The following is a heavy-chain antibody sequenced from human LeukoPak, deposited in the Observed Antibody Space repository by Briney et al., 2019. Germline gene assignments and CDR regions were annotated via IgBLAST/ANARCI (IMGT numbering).Heavy chain of an antibody. CDR3: ARDPTAATPQYFDY. CDR1: GYTFTSYY. J-gene: IGHJ4*02. V-gene: IGHV1-46*01. D-gene: IGHD1-14*01. CDR2: INPSGGST. Sequence: ASVKVSCKSSGYTFTSYYLYWVRQAPGQGLEWIGVINPSGGSTTSAQKFQGRVTMTRDTSTSTVYMELRSLRSEDTAVYYCARDPTAATPQYFDYWGQGTLVTVSS.